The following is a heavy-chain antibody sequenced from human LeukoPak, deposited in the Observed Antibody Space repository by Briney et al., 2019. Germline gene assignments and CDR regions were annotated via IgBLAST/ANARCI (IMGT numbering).Heavy chain of an antibody. CDR3: ARAYVRSGASDAFDI. J-gene: IGHJ3*02. Sequence: GGSLRLSCAASGFTFSSYGMHWVRQAPGKGLEWVAFIRYDGSNKYYADSVKGRFTISRDNSKNTLYLQMNSLRAEDTAVYYCARAYVRSGASDAFDIWGQGTMVTVSS. CDR2: IRYDGSNK. CDR1: GFTFSSYG. V-gene: IGHV3-30*02. D-gene: IGHD3-22*01.